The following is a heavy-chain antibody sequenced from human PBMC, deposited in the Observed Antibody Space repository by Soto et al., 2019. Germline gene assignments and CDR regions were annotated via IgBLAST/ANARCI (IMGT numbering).Heavy chain of an antibody. CDR3: ARQSGMDV. J-gene: IGHJ6*03. D-gene: IGHD1-26*01. CDR1: GYNFAGYW. CDR2: IFPGDSDT. V-gene: IGHV5-51*01. Sequence: GESLKISCKTSGYNFAGYWIGWVRQMPGKGLEWLGIIFPGDSDTKYSPSFQGQVIISADKSIRTAYLQWSSLKASDTAIYYCARQSGMDVWGKGTTVIVSS.